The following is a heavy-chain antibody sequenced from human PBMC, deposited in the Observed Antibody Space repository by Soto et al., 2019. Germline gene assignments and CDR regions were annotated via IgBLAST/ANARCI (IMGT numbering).Heavy chain of an antibody. CDR2: ISAYNGNT. Sequence: ASVKVSCKASGYTFTSYGISWVRQAPGQGLEWMGWISAYNGNTNYAQKLQGRVTMTTDTSTSTAYMELRSLRSDDTAVYYCARGSSYCTNGVCNNAFDIWGQGTMVTV. V-gene: IGHV1-18*01. CDR1: GYTFTSYG. D-gene: IGHD2-8*01. CDR3: ARGSSYCTNGVCNNAFDI. J-gene: IGHJ3*02.